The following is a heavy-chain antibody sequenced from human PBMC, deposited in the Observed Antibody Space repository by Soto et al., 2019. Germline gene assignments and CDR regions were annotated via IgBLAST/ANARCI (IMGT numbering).Heavy chain of an antibody. CDR3: ARNSGTYSLDY. CDR1: GYRFNSYL. D-gene: IGHD1-26*01. V-gene: IGHV1-3*01. Sequence: QVHLVQSGAEVRKPGASVKISCKASGYRFNSYLMYWVRQAPGQRLEWMGWINVGYGNTKYSQNFQGRVTITTDASASTVYMERSSLTSEDTAVYYCARNSGTYSLDYWGQGTLVAVST. CDR2: INVGYGNT. J-gene: IGHJ4*02.